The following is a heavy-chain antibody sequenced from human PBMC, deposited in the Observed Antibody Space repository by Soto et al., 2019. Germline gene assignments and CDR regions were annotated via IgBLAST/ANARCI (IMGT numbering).Heavy chain of an antibody. CDR1: GGTFSSYA. D-gene: IGHD3-3*01. Sequence: GASVKVSCKASGGTFSSYAISWVRQAPGQGLEWMGGIIPIFGTANYAQKFQGRVTITADESTSTAYMELSSLRSEDTAVYYCARTFGVVIVPVAPKYGMDVWGQGTTVTVSS. CDR3: ARTFGVVIVPVAPKYGMDV. CDR2: IIPIFGTA. V-gene: IGHV1-69*13. J-gene: IGHJ6*02.